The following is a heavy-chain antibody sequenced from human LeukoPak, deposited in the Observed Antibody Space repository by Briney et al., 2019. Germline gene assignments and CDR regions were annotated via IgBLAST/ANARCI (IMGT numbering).Heavy chain of an antibody. CDR1: GFIFSTYG. CDR2: IYSGGST. V-gene: IGHV3-NL1*01. CDR3: ARDLRVTGTMVDYYYGMDV. J-gene: IGHJ6*02. D-gene: IGHD1-7*01. Sequence: GGSLRLSCVASGFIFSTYGLHWVRQAPGKGLEWVSVIYSGGSTYYADSVKGRFTISRDNSKNTLYLQMNSLRAEDTAVYYCARDLRVTGTMVDYYYGMDVWGQGTTVTVSS.